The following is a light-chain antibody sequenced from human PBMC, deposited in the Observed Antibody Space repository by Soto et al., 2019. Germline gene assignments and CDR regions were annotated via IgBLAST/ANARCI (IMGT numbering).Light chain of an antibody. V-gene: IGKV1-5*03. J-gene: IGKJ1*01. CDR3: QHYNSYSEA. Sequence: DIQMTQSPSTLSTSIGDRVTITCRASQSVDRWLAWYQQKPGKAPNLLIYRASTLQSAVPSRFSGSGSGTEFTLTISSLQPDDFATYYCQHYNSYSEAFGQVTKVDIK. CDR1: QSVDRW. CDR2: RAS.